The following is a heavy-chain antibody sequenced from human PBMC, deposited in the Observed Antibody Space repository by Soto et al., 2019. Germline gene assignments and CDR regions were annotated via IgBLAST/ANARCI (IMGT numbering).Heavy chain of an antibody. D-gene: IGHD3-10*01. V-gene: IGHV3-53*01. Sequence: EVQLVESGGGLIQPWGSLRLSCAASGLTVSNAYMAWVRQAPGMGLEWVSVIYDNGTTYYADSVKGRFTISRDTSTNTLSLHMESLRAEDTAVYYCVRPLPSGRNYGLDVWGQGTTVIVSS. J-gene: IGHJ6*02. CDR3: VRPLPSGRNYGLDV. CDR1: GLTVSNAY. CDR2: IYDNGTT.